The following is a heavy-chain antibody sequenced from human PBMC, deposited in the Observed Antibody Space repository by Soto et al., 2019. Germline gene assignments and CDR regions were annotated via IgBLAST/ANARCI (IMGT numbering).Heavy chain of an antibody. V-gene: IGHV3-23*01. Sequence: GGSLRLSCAASGFTFSSYAMSWVRQAPGKGLEWVSAISGSGGSTYYADSVKGRFAISRDNSKNTLYLQMNSLRAEDTAVYYCAKAGIVGATTDYFDYWGQGTLVTVSS. CDR1: GFTFSSYA. CDR3: AKAGIVGATTDYFDY. CDR2: ISGSGGST. D-gene: IGHD1-26*01. J-gene: IGHJ4*02.